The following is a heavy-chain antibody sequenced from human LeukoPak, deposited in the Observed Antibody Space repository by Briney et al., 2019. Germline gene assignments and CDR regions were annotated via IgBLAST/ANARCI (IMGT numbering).Heavy chain of an antibody. CDR2: INPKSGAT. Sequence: GSVSPSCKASGYAFTAYYIHWVRQAPGQGLEWMGWINPKSGATKYEQKFPGRVTMTKDTSISTAYMELSSLRSDDTAVYYCARDRDWNYDYWGEGTPVTLSS. J-gene: IGHJ4*02. CDR1: GYAFTAYY. V-gene: IGHV1-2*02. D-gene: IGHD1-7*01. CDR3: ARDRDWNYDY.